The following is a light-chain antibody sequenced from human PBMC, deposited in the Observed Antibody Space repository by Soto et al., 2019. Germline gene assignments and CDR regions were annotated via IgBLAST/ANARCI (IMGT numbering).Light chain of an antibody. CDR2: EVS. CDR1: SSDVGSYKL. Sequence: QSVLTQPASVSGSPGQSITISCTGTSSDVGSYKLVSWYQQHPGKAPKLMISEVSKRPSGISDRFSGSKSGSTASLTISGLQAEDEADYYCCSYAGTSTHTVFGGVTQLTVL. CDR3: CSYAGTSTHTV. J-gene: IGLJ7*01. V-gene: IGLV2-23*02.